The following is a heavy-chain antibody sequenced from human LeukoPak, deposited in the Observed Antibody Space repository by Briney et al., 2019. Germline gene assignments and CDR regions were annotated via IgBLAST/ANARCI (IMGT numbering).Heavy chain of an antibody. J-gene: IGHJ4*02. CDR1: GFTFSSYA. CDR2: IKQDGSEK. D-gene: IGHD3-3*01. Sequence: PGGSLRLSCAASGFTFSSYAMSWVRQAPGKGLEWVANIKQDGSEKYYVDSVKGRFTISRDNAKNSLYLQMNSLRAEDTAVYYCARDWGITIFGVVTDYFDYWGQGTLVTVSS. CDR3: ARDWGITIFGVVTDYFDY. V-gene: IGHV3-7*01.